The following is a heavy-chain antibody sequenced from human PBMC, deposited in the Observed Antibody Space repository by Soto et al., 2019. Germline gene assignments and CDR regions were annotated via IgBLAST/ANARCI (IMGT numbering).Heavy chain of an antibody. CDR1: GYNFSDYY. D-gene: IGHD2-8*02. V-gene: IGHV1-2*02. Sequence: GASVKVSCKASGYNFSDYYIHWVRQAPGQGLEWLGWVSPKSGGTNYAQKFKGRVTMTRDTSSNTVYMDLSGLKSDDTAVVYCAREISGGGTLNWFDPWGQGTLVTVS. J-gene: IGHJ5*02. CDR2: VSPKSGGT. CDR3: AREISGGGTLNWFDP.